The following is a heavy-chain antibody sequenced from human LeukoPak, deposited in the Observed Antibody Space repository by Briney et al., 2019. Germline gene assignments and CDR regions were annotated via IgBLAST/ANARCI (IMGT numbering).Heavy chain of an antibody. J-gene: IGHJ4*02. Sequence: GGSLRLSCAASGFTVSSNYMSWVRQAPGKGLEWVSVIYSGGSTYYADSVKGRFTMSRDNSKNTLYLQMNSLRDEDTAVYYCAREVGYSSSLGYWGQGTLVTVSS. D-gene: IGHD6-13*01. CDR1: GFTVSSNY. CDR3: AREVGYSSSLGY. V-gene: IGHV3-66*01. CDR2: IYSGGST.